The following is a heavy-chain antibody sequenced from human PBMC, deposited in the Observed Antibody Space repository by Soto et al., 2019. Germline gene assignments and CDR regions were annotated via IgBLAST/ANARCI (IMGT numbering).Heavy chain of an antibody. V-gene: IGHV1-69*01. CDR3: ARVVILVPTASTHYFYHMDV. CDR1: GGTFSNYA. D-gene: IGHD1-1*01. Sequence: QVQLVQSGAEVRKPGSSVTVSCNASGGTFSNYAISWVRQAPGQGLEWMGGIIPIVGTGSYAQKFQGRVTITADEPTTTAYMELSSLRFEDTAVYYCARVVILVPTASTHYFYHMDVWGPGTTVTVSS. CDR2: IIPIVGTG. J-gene: IGHJ6*02.